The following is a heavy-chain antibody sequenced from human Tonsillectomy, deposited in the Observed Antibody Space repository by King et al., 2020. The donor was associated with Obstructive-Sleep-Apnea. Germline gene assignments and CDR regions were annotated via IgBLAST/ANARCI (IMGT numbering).Heavy chain of an antibody. Sequence: VQLVESGGGLVQPGGSVRLSCAASGFTVSSNYMSWVRQAPGKGLEWVSVIYIGGGTYYADSVKGRFTISRDTSKNTLYLQMNSLRAEDTAVYYRARVVGAIIYWGQGMLVTVSS. V-gene: IGHV3-66*01. J-gene: IGHJ4*02. CDR2: IYIGGGT. D-gene: IGHD1-26*01. CDR3: ARVVGAIIY. CDR1: GFTVSSNY.